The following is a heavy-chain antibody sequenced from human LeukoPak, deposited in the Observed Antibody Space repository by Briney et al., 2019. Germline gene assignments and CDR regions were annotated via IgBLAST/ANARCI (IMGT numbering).Heavy chain of an antibody. CDR2: IYYSGRT. D-gene: IGHD3-22*01. V-gene: IGHV4-59*08. CDR3: ARTIPDSSGYYYSDY. Sequence: SETLSLNCTVSGGSISSYYWSWIRQPPGKELEWIGYIYYSGRTYYNPSLKSRVTISVDTSKNQFSLSLGSVTAADTAVYFCARTIPDSSGYYYSDYWGQGTLVTVSS. CDR1: GGSISSYY. J-gene: IGHJ4*02.